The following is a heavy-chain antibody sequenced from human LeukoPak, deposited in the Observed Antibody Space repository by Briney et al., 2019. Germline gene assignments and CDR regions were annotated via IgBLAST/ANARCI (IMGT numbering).Heavy chain of an antibody. CDR2: IYYSGST. V-gene: IGHV4-31*03. J-gene: IGHJ3*02. D-gene: IGHD5-24*01. CDR1: GGSISSGGYY. Sequence: KTSQTLSLTCTVSGGSISSGGYYWSWIRQHPGKGLEWIGYIYYSGSTYYNPSLKSRVTISVDTSKNQFSLKLSSATAADTAVYYCARVPGGVWLQFSRSFNAFDIWGQGTMVTVSS. CDR3: ARVPGGVWLQFSRSFNAFDI.